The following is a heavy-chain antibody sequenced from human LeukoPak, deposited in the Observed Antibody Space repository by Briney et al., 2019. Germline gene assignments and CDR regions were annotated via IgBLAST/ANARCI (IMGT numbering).Heavy chain of an antibody. J-gene: IGHJ5*02. Sequence: PGGSLRLSCAASGFTFNIYEFNWVRQAPGEGLEWVSYISTSDSTIYYADSVKGRFTISRDNAKNSLYLQMNSLRLEDTAIYYCARGDWWATTIVDLWGQGTLVTVSS. V-gene: IGHV3-48*03. CDR1: GFTFNIYE. CDR3: ARGDWWATTIVDL. CDR2: ISTSDSTI. D-gene: IGHD1-26*01.